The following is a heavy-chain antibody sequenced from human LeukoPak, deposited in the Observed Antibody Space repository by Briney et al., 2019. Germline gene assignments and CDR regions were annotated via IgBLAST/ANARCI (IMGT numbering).Heavy chain of an antibody. J-gene: IGHJ4*02. CDR3: AKGGPYCSTTSCAQTFDC. Sequence: GGSLRLSCAASGFTFSSYAMSWVRQAPGKGLEWVSVISSRGTTTMYADSVKGRFTISRDNSKDTLYLQMNSPKAEDTALYFCAKGGPYCSTTSCAQTFDCWGQGTLVTVSP. CDR2: ISSRGTTT. V-gene: IGHV3-23*01. D-gene: IGHD2-2*01. CDR1: GFTFSSYA.